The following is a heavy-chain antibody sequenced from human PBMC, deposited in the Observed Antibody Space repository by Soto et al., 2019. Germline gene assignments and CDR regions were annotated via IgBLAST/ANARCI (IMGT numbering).Heavy chain of an antibody. D-gene: IGHD3-10*01. CDR2: LYRGGST. V-gene: IGHV3-53*02. J-gene: IGHJ6*02. CDR3: ARDSELHTGMDV. Sequence: EVQLVETGGGLIQPGGSLRLSCAASGLTVSTSYMNWVRQAPGKGLEWVSVLYRGGSTYYADSVQGRFSISRDNSKNTLYPQMSSLRAEDTAVYYCARDSELHTGMDVWGQGTTVTVSS. CDR1: GLTVSTSY.